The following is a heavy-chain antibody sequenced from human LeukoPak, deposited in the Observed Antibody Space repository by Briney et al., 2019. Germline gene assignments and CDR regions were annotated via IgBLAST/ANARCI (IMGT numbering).Heavy chain of an antibody. D-gene: IGHD3-22*01. J-gene: IGHJ3*02. Sequence: SETLSLTCTVSGDSISNGVKYWSWIRQHPGRGLEWIGYIYHSGRSYYNPSLKSRITTSVDTSKNQFSLNLSSVTAADTAVYYCARILYYYDSSGYYRWNAFDIWGQGTMVTVSS. V-gene: IGHV4-31*03. CDR3: ARILYYYDSSGYYRWNAFDI. CDR1: GDSISNGVKY. CDR2: IYHSGRS.